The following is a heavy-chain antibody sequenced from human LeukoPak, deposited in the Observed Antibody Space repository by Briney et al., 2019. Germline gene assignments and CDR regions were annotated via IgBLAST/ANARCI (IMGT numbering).Heavy chain of an antibody. CDR2: ISGNNGET. V-gene: IGHV1-18*01. D-gene: IGHD2-2*01. Sequence: ASVKVSCKTSGFTFISYGISWVRQAPGQGLEWMGWISGNNGETKHAQKFQGRVTMTTETSTSTVHLELRSLRVDDTAVYYCASSCSTSCSRSDYWGQGTLVTVSS. CDR3: ASSCSTSCSRSDY. J-gene: IGHJ4*02. CDR1: GFTFISYG.